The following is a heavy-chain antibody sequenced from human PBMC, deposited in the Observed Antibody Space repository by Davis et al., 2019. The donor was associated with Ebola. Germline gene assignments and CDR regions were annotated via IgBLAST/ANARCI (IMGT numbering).Heavy chain of an antibody. CDR1: GFSVSSNY. CDR2: IYNIYST. D-gene: IGHD6-13*01. J-gene: IGHJ5*02. Sequence: GESLKISCAASGFSVSSNYMNWVRQAPGKGLEWVSVIYNIYSTYYADSVKGRFTISRDSSKNTIYLQMNNLRAEDTAVYYCARDRDYSSSQHCFAPWGLGTLVTVSS. CDR3: ARDRDYSSSQHCFAP. V-gene: IGHV3-53*01.